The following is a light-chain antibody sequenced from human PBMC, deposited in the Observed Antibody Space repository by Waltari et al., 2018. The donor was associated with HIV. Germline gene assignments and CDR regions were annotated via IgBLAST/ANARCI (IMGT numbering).Light chain of an antibody. Sequence: QSVLTQPPSVSAAPGQKVTISCSGSSSNIGNNYVSWYQQLPGIDPKLLIYDNKKRPPGIPDRSSGSKSGTSATLGITGLQTGDEADYYCATWDTSLSAVVFGGGTKLTVL. CDR1: SSNIGNNY. V-gene: IGLV1-51*01. CDR3: ATWDTSLSAVV. J-gene: IGLJ2*01. CDR2: DNK.